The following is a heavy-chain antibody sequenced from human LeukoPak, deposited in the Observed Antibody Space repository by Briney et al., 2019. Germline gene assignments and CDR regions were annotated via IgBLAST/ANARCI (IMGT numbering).Heavy chain of an antibody. J-gene: IGHJ6*03. CDR3: ARDFTGNYYYMDV. CDR2: IYYSGST. CDR1: GGSISSYY. V-gene: IGHV4-59*01. D-gene: IGHD1-14*01. Sequence: SETLSLTCTVSGGSISSYYWSWIRQPPGKGLEWIGYIYYSGSTNYNPSLKSRVTISVDTSRNQFSLKLSSVTAADTVVYYCARDFTGNYYYMDVWGKGTTVTVSS.